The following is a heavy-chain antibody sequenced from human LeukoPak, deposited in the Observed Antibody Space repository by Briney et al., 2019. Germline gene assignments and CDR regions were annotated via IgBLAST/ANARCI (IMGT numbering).Heavy chain of an antibody. V-gene: IGHV1-69*06. Sequence: ASVKVSCKASGGTFSSCAISWVRQAPGQGLEWMGRIIPIFGTANYAQKFQGRVTITADKSTSTAYMELSSLRSEDTAVYYCARFMYYYDSSGYEYFQHWGQGTLVTVSS. CDR3: ARFMYYYDSSGYEYFQH. CDR2: IIPIFGTA. CDR1: GGTFSSCA. J-gene: IGHJ1*01. D-gene: IGHD3-22*01.